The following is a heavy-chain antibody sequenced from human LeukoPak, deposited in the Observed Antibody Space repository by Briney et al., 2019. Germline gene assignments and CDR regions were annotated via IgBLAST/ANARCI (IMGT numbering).Heavy chain of an antibody. V-gene: IGHV1-18*01. CDR1: GYTFTSYG. D-gene: IGHD3-10*01. J-gene: IGHJ6*03. Sequence: ASVKVSCKASGYTFTSYGISWVRQAAGQGLECMGWISAYNGNTNYAQKLQGRVTMTTDTSTSTAYMELRSLRSDDTAVYYCARDHRAVRGPRRGYMDVWGKGTTVTISS. CDR2: ISAYNGNT. CDR3: ARDHRAVRGPRRGYMDV.